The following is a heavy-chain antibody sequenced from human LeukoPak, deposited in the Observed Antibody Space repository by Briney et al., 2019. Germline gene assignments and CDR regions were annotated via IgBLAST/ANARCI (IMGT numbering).Heavy chain of an antibody. J-gene: IGHJ4*02. V-gene: IGHV3-7*01. Sequence: GGSLRLSCAASGFTFSSYWMSWVRQAPGKGLEWAANIKQDGSEKYYVDSVKGRFTISRDNAKNSLYLQMNSLRAEDTAVYYCARDTNPYYDILTGYGSDYFDYWGQGTLVTVSS. D-gene: IGHD3-9*01. CDR1: GFTFSSYW. CDR2: IKQDGSEK. CDR3: ARDTNPYYDILTGYGSDYFDY.